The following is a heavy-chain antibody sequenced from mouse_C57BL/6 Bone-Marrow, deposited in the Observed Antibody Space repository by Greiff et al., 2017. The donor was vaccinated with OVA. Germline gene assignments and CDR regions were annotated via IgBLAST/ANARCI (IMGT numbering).Heavy chain of an antibody. CDR3: ARQGGYYFAWFAY. CDR2: ISGGGGNT. CDR1: GFTFSSYT. D-gene: IGHD2-3*01. V-gene: IGHV5-9*01. Sequence: EVHLVESGGGLVKPGGSLKLSCAASGFTFSSYTMSWVRQTPEKRLEWVATISGGGGNTYYPDSVKGRFTISRDNAKNTLYLQMSSLRSEDTALYYCARQGGYYFAWFAYWGQGTLVTVSA. J-gene: IGHJ3*01.